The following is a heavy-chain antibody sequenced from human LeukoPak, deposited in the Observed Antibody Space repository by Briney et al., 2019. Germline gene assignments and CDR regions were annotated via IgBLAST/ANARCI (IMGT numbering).Heavy chain of an antibody. CDR2: IGGSGVSI. D-gene: IGHD6-19*01. CDR1: GFTFNRHA. V-gene: IGHV3-23*01. J-gene: IGHJ4*02. CDR3: SRRGGSNGWGDFDF. Sequence: GGSLRLSCSASGFTFNRHAFNWVRQAPGKGLEWVSSIGGSGVSIFYADSVKGRFTISRDNGKNTVYLQMNSLRAEDTAIYYCSRRGGSNGWGDFDFWGQGTLVSVSS.